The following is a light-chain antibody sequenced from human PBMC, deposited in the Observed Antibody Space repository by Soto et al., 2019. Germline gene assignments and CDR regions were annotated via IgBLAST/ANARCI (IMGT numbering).Light chain of an antibody. Sequence: EIVMTQSPVTLSVSPGERATLSCRASQSISGDLAWYQQKTGQSPRLLIYGASTRASGIPARFSRSGSRTDFTLTISSLQSEDFAVYYWQVYKNRPFMYTFGQANKLEIK. CDR2: GAS. V-gene: IGKV3-15*01. CDR1: QSISGD. J-gene: IGKJ2*01. CDR3: QVYKNRPFMYT.